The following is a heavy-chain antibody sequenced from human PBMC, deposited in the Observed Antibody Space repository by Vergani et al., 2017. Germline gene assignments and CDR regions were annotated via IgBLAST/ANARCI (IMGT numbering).Heavy chain of an antibody. J-gene: IGHJ6*02. CDR2: IYYSGST. CDR3: ARGWLLGYYYGMDV. CDR1: GGSVSTGSYY. V-gene: IGHV4-61*01. Sequence: QVQLQESGPGLVKPSETLSLTCTVSGGSVSTGSYYWSWIRQPPWKGLEWIGYIYYSGSTNYNPSLKSRVTISVDTSKNQFSLKLSSVTAADTAVYYCARGWLLGYYYGMDVWGQGTTVTVSS. D-gene: IGHD1-26*01.